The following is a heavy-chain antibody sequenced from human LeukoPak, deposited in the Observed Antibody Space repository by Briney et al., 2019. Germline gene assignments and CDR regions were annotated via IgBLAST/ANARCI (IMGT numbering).Heavy chain of an antibody. J-gene: IGHJ4*02. D-gene: IGHD1-26*01. CDR3: ARDGVGATSY. Sequence: GASVKVSCKASGGTFSSYAISWVRQAPGQGLEWMGGIIPIFGTANYAQKFQGRVTMTRDTSTSTVYMELSSLRSEDTAVYYCARDGVGATSYWGQGTLVTVSS. CDR1: GGTFSSYA. CDR2: IIPIFGTA. V-gene: IGHV1-69*05.